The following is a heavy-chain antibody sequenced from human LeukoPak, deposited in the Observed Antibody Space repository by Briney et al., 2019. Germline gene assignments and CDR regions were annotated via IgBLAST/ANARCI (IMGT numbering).Heavy chain of an antibody. J-gene: IGHJ4*02. CDR2: MNPNSGNT. CDR1: GYTFTSYD. V-gene: IGHV1-8*01. D-gene: IGHD5-12*01. CDR3: ARAIVAKISGGFDY. Sequence: ASVKVSCKASGYTFTSYDINWVRQATGQGLEWMGWMNPNSGNTGYAQKFQGRVTMTRNTSISTAYMELSSLRSEDTAVYYCARAIVAKISGGFDYWGQGTLVTVSS.